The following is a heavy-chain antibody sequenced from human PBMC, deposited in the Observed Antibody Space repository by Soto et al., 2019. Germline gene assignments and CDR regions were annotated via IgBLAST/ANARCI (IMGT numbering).Heavy chain of an antibody. Sequence: QVQLQESGPGLVKHSGTLSPTCPVSGGSISRINWWSWVRKPPGKGLEWIGEIYHSGSTNYNPSLKSRVTISVDKSKNQFSLKLSSVTAADTAVYYCARGDSSSWYENYWGQGTLVTVSS. CDR3: ARGDSSSWYENY. CDR2: IYHSGST. CDR1: GGSISRINW. V-gene: IGHV4-4*02. D-gene: IGHD6-13*01. J-gene: IGHJ4*02.